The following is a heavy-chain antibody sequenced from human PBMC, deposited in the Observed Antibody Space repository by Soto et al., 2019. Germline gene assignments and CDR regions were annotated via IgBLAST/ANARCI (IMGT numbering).Heavy chain of an antibody. CDR3: ARDLNSGYIDS. CDR1: GFPFSTYA. CDR2: INNSGGGT. V-gene: IGHV3-23*01. J-gene: IGHJ5*01. D-gene: IGHD3-22*01. Sequence: GGSLRLSCAASGFPFSTYAMSWVRQAPGKGLEWVSTINNSGGGTYSPDSMKGRFTISRDNSKNTVYLQMNSLRAEDTAIYFCARDLNSGYIDSWGHGTLVTVSS.